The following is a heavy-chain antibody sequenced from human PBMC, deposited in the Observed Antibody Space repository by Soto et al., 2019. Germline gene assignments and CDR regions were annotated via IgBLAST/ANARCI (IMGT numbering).Heavy chain of an antibody. CDR2: VFYSGTT. J-gene: IGHJ5*02. Sequence: LHLQESGPGLVKPSETLSLTCSVSGGSIRTSGYYWGWIRQPPGKGLEWNGSVFYSGTTYHNPSLESRVTISVDTSKNQFSLKLTAVTAADTALYYCARHRYCSGGSCYHFDNWFDPWGQGTLVTVSS. CDR3: ARHRYCSGGSCYHFDNWFDP. V-gene: IGHV4-39*01. D-gene: IGHD2-15*01. CDR1: GGSIRTSGYY.